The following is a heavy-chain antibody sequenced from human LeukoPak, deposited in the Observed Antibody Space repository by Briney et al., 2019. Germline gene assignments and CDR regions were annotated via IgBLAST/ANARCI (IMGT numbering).Heavy chain of an antibody. Sequence: PGGSLRLSCATSGFTFSNYAMSWVRQAPGKGLEWVSAISGSGGSTYYADSVKGRFTISRDNSKNTLYLQMNSLRAEDTAVYYCAKDSIAVAGPNPDDAFDIWGQGTMVTVSS. D-gene: IGHD6-19*01. CDR3: AKDSIAVAGPNPDDAFDI. J-gene: IGHJ3*02. CDR2: ISGSGGST. CDR1: GFTFSNYA. V-gene: IGHV3-23*01.